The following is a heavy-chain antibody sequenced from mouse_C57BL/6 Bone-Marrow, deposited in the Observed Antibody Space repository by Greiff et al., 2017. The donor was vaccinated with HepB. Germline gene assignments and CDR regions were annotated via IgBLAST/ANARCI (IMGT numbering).Heavy chain of an antibody. D-gene: IGHD1-1*01. Sequence: EVNVVESGGGLVKPGGSLKLSCAASGFTFSSYAMSWVRQTPEKRLEWVATISDGGSYTYYPDNVKGRFTISRDNAKNNLYLQMSHLKSEDAAMYYYAGSLNATVSGCWGQGTTVTVAS. V-gene: IGHV5-4*03. J-gene: IGHJ2*01. CDR3: AGSLNATVSGC. CDR1: GFTFSSYA. CDR2: ISDGGSYT.